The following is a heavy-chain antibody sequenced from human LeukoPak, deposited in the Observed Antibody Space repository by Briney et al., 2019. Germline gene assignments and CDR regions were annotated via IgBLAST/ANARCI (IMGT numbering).Heavy chain of an antibody. Sequence: SETLSLTCTVSGDSSDNNGFYWGWIRQPPGKGLEWIGNIYYSGSTYFNPSLKSRVTTSVDTSKNQFSLKLSSVTAADTAVYYCARGTRGSDSSFDFWGQGTLVTVSS. CDR2: IYYSGST. CDR1: GDSSDNNGFY. CDR3: ARGTRGSDSSFDF. D-gene: IGHD1-1*01. J-gene: IGHJ4*02. V-gene: IGHV4-39*07.